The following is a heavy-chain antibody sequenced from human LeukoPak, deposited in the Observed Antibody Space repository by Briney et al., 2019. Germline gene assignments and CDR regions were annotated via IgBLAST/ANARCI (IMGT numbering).Heavy chain of an antibody. D-gene: IGHD5-18*01. V-gene: IGHV3-30*04. CDR2: ISYDGSNI. CDR3: ARDPGGYSYGYADY. Sequence: GGSLRLSCAASGFTFSNYAMHWVRQAPGKGLEWVAVISYDGSNIYYADSVKGRFTISRDNSKNTLYLQMNSLRAEDTAVYYCARDPGGYSYGYADYWGQGTLVTVSS. CDR1: GFTFSNYA. J-gene: IGHJ4*02.